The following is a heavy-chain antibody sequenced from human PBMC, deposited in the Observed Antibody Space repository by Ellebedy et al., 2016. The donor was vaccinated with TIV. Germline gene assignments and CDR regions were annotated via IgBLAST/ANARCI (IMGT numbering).Heavy chain of an antibody. CDR3: ARNSDIIVVPSAYASSYDI. J-gene: IGHJ3*02. Sequence: ASVKVSCKASGYTFRSYSLSWVRQAPGQGLEWMGWISPYTGDTEYAQKFQGRVTITADKSTSTAYMELSSLRSEDTAVYFCARNSDIIVVPSAYASSYDIWGQGTMVSVAS. CDR1: GYTFRSYS. D-gene: IGHD2-15*01. V-gene: IGHV1-18*01. CDR2: ISPYTGDT.